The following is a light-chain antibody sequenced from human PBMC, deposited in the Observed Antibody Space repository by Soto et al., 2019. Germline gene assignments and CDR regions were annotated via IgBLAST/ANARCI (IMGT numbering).Light chain of an antibody. Sequence: DIQMTQSPSTLSTSVGDRVTITYRASQSISSRLAWYQQKPGQAPKLLIYDASSLQSGVPSRFSGSGSGTEFTLTISSLQPDDLATYYCQQSNDYPLTFGGGTKVEIK. CDR1: QSISSR. V-gene: IGKV1-5*01. CDR2: DAS. J-gene: IGKJ4*01. CDR3: QQSNDYPLT.